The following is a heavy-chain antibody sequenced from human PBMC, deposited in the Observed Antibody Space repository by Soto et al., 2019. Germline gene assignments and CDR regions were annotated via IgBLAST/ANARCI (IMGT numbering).Heavy chain of an antibody. D-gene: IGHD2-2*01. CDR2: ISGSGGST. CDR3: AKVSRYCSSTSCRYYYYYGMDV. CDR1: GFTFSSYA. J-gene: IGHJ6*02. Sequence: VGSLRLSCAASGFTFSSYAMSWVRQAPGKGLEWVSAISGSGGSTYYADSVKGRFTISRDNSKNTLYLQMNSLRAEDTAVYYCAKVSRYCSSTSCRYYYYYGMDVWGQGTTVTVS. V-gene: IGHV3-23*01.